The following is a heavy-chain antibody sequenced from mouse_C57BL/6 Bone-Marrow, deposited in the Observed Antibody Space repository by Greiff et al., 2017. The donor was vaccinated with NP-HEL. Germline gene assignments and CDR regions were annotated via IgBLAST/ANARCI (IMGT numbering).Heavy chain of an antibody. D-gene: IGHD2-3*01. Sequence: DVQLQESGGGLVKPGGSLKLSCAASGFTFSSYAMSWVRQTPEKRLEWVATISDGGSYTYYPDNVKGRFTISRDNAKNNLYLQMSHLKSEDTAMYYCARGWLPPDYWGQGTTLTVSS. CDR2: ISDGGSYT. CDR1: GFTFSSYA. CDR3: ARGWLPPDY. J-gene: IGHJ2*01. V-gene: IGHV5-4*01.